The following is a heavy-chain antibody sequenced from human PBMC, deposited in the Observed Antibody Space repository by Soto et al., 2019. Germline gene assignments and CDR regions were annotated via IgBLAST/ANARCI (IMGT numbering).Heavy chain of an antibody. V-gene: IGHV4-31*03. D-gene: IGHD6-6*01. CDR3: ARAPLRQLVRGSPFDY. CDR2: IYYSGST. Sequence: LTCTVSGGSISSGGYYWSWIRQHPGKGLEWIGYIYYSGSTYYNPSLKSRVTISVDTSKNQFSLKLSSVTAADTAVYYRARAPLRQLVRGSPFDYWGQGTLVTVSS. CDR1: GGSISSGGYY. J-gene: IGHJ4*02.